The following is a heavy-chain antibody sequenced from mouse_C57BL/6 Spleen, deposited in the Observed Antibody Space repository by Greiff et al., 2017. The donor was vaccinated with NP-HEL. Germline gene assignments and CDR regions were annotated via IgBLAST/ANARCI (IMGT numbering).Heavy chain of an antibody. D-gene: IGHD1-1*01. CDR3: ARFRPSTVAMDY. CDR1: GFTFTDYY. V-gene: IGHV7-3*01. CDR2: IRNKANGYTT. J-gene: IGHJ4*01. Sequence: EVKLMESGGGLVQPGGSLSLSCAASGFTFTDYYMSWVRQPPGKALEWLGFIRNKANGYTTEYSASVKGRFTISRDNSQSILYLQMNALRAEDSATYYCARFRPSTVAMDYWGQGTSVTVSS.